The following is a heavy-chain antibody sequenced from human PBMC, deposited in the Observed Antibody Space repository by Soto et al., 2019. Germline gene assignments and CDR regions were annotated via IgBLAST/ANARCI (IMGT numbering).Heavy chain of an antibody. Sequence: PGGSLRLSCAASGFTFSSYSMNWVRQAPGKGLEWVSSISSSSSYIYYADSVKGRFTISRDNAKNSLYLQMNSLRAEDTAVYYYAKEEASYYDFWTYYYYCMDVWGQGTTVTVS. J-gene: IGHJ6*02. CDR2: ISSSSSYI. D-gene: IGHD3-3*01. CDR1: GFTFSSYS. CDR3: AKEEASYYDFWTYYYYCMDV. V-gene: IGHV3-21*01.